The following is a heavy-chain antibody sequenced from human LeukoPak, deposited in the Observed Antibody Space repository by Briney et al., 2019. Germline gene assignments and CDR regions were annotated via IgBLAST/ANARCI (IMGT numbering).Heavy chain of an antibody. V-gene: IGHV4-59*08. J-gene: IGHJ6*04. CDR3: ARHASYYYDSSGYPRMDV. D-gene: IGHD3-22*01. CDR2: IYYSGST. CDR1: GGSISSYY. Sequence: PSETLSLTCTVSGGSISSYYWSWVRQPPGKGLEWIGYIYYSGSTNYNPSLKSRVTISVDTSKNQFSLKLSSVTAADTAVYYCARHASYYYDSSGYPRMDVWGKGTTVTVSS.